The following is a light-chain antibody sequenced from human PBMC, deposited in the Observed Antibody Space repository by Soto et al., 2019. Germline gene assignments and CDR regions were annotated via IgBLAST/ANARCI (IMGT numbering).Light chain of an antibody. CDR3: QQYGSSSQT. CDR2: GAS. CDR1: QSVSSSD. V-gene: IGKV3-20*01. J-gene: IGKJ1*01. Sequence: EIVLTQSPGTLSLSTGEGATLSCRASQSVSSSDLAWYQQKLGQAPRLLIYGASRRATGVPDRFSGSGSGTDFTLTISRLEPEDFAVYYCQQYGSSSQTFGQGTKVDIK.